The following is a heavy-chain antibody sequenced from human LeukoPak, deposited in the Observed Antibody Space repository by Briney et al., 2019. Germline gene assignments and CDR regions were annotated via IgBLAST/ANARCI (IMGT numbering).Heavy chain of an antibody. CDR1: GCPISTYY. V-gene: IGHV4-59*01. CDR2: IYHSGST. J-gene: IGHJ4*02. CDR3: ARGGGYASPIGY. Sequence: PSETLTLTCTLSGCPISTYYWSWIRQPPGKGLEWIGYIYHSGSTNYNASLKSRVTISVDTSKNQFSLKLISVTAADTAVYYCARGGGYASPIGYWGQGALVTVSS. D-gene: IGHD5-12*01.